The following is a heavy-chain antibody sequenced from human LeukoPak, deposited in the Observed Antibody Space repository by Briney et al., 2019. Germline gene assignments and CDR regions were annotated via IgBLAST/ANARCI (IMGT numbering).Heavy chain of an antibody. J-gene: IGHJ4*02. CDR3: TRDRPVVCSSTSCYPRFDY. Sequence: QTGGSLRPSCAASGFTFSSYWMHWVRQVPGKGLVWVSRINSDGSSTSYADSVKGRFTISRDNAKNTLYLQMNSLRAEDTAVYFCTRDRPVVCSSTSCYPRFDYWGQGTLVTVSS. V-gene: IGHV3-74*01. CDR2: INSDGSST. CDR1: GFTFSSYW. D-gene: IGHD2-2*01.